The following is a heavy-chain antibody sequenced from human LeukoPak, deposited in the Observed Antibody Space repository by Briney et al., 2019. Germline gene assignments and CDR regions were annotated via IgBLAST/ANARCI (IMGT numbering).Heavy chain of an antibody. V-gene: IGHV3-48*03. J-gene: IGHJ3*02. CDR1: GFILSSYE. Sequence: GGSLRLSCAASGFILSSYEMNWVRQAPGKGLEWVSYISSSGTTTYFADSVKGRFTISRDNAKDSLYLQMNSLRAEDTAVYYCAKVRSGYYYRDALDIWGQGTMVTVSS. D-gene: IGHD3-22*01. CDR3: AKVRSGYYYRDALDI. CDR2: ISSSGTTT.